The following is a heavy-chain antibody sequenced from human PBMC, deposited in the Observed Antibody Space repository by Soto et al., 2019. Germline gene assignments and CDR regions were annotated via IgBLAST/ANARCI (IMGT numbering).Heavy chain of an antibody. D-gene: IGHD2-15*01. CDR2: IYHSGST. Sequence: SETLSLTCAVSGGSISSGGYSWSWIRQPPGKGLEWIGYIYHSGSTYYNPSLKSRVTISVDRSKNQFSLKLSSVTAADTAVYYCARGSVRYCSGGSCYGGSDAFDIWGQGTMVTVSS. J-gene: IGHJ3*02. CDR1: GGSISSGGYS. V-gene: IGHV4-30-2*01. CDR3: ARGSVRYCSGGSCYGGSDAFDI.